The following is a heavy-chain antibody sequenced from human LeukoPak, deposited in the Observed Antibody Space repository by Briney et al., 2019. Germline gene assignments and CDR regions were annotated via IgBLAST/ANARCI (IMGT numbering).Heavy chain of an antibody. CDR3: AKDKSIAARDTRGSRGAFDI. CDR2: ISGSGGST. Sequence: PGGPLRLSCAASGFTFSSYAMSWVRQAPGKGLEWVSAISGSGGSTYYADSVKGRFTISRDNSKNTLYLQMNSLRAEDTAVYYCAKDKSIAARDTRGSRGAFDIWGQGTMVTVSS. J-gene: IGHJ3*02. D-gene: IGHD6-6*01. CDR1: GFTFSSYA. V-gene: IGHV3-23*01.